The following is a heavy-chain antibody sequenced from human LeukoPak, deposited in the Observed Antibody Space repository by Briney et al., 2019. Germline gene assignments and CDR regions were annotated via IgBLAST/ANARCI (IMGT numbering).Heavy chain of an antibody. V-gene: IGHV1-8*01. D-gene: IGHD1-26*01. CDR3: TRGSLSGSSRDY. J-gene: IGHJ4*02. CDR1: GDTFTGYD. Sequence: ASVRVSCKASGDTFTGYDINWVRQATGQGLEWMGWMNPNTGDTGHAQKFQGRVTMTRNTSIDTAYMELSGLRSEDTAVYYCTRGSLSGSSRDYWGQGTLVTVS. CDR2: MNPNTGDT.